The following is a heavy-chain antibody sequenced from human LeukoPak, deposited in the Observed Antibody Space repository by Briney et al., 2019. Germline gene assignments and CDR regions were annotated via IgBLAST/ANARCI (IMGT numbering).Heavy chain of an antibody. V-gene: IGHV3-23*01. CDR3: AKTVSLKAWYILTGGFDY. Sequence: QPGGSLGLSCAASGFTFSSYAMSWVRQAPGKGLEWVSAISGSGGSTYYADSVKGRFTISRDNSKNTLYLQMNSLRAEDTAVYYCAKTVSLKAWYILTGGFDYWGQGTLVTVSS. CDR1: GFTFSSYA. CDR2: ISGSGGST. D-gene: IGHD3-9*01. J-gene: IGHJ4*02.